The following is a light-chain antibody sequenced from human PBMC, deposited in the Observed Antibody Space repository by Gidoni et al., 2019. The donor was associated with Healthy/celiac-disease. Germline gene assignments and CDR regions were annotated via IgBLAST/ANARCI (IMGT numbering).Light chain of an antibody. CDR2: DAS. Sequence: EIVLTQSPATLSLSPGERATPSCRASQSVSSYLAWNQQKPGQAPSLLIYDASNRATGIPARFSGSGSGTDFTLTISSLEPEDFAVYYCQQRSNWPLTFGPGTKVDIK. V-gene: IGKV3-11*01. CDR1: QSVSSY. J-gene: IGKJ3*01. CDR3: QQRSNWPLT.